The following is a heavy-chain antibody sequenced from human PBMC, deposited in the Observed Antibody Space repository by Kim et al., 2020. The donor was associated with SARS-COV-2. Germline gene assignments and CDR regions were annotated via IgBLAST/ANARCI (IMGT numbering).Heavy chain of an antibody. V-gene: IGHV3-30*18. CDR2: ISYDGSNK. D-gene: IGHD5-18*01. Sequence: GGSLRLSCAASGFTFSSYGMHWVRQAPGKGLEWVAVISYDGSNKYYADSVKGRFTISRDNSKNTLYLQMNSLRAEDTAVYYCAKPQGYSYGYPFDYWGQGTLVTVSS. CDR1: GFTFSSYG. CDR3: AKPQGYSYGYPFDY. J-gene: IGHJ4*02.